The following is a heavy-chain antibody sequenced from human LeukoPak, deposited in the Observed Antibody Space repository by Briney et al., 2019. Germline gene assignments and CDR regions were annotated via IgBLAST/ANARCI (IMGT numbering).Heavy chain of an antibody. CDR1: GFTFSSYS. J-gene: IGHJ4*02. D-gene: IGHD2-8*01. V-gene: IGHV3-48*02. CDR2: ISGTSGTI. CDR3: AEQGDCTNGVCYPHYFAY. Sequence: QPWGSLRLSCAASGFTFSSYSINWVRQAPGKGLEWLSYISGTSGTIYYADSVKGRFIISRDNAKNSLYLQMNSLRDEDTAVYYCAEQGDCTNGVCYPHYFAYWGQGSLVTVSS.